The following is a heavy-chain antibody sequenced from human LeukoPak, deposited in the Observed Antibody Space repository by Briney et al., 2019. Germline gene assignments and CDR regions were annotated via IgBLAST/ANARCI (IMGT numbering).Heavy chain of an antibody. D-gene: IGHD6-13*01. CDR3: ARNSPYSSSWYNWNGGYYYMDV. J-gene: IGHJ6*03. V-gene: IGHV1-18*01. CDR2: ISTYNGNT. CDR1: GYTFTSYG. Sequence: ASVKVSCKTSGYTFTSYGISWVRQAPGQGLEWMGWISTYNGNTEYTQKFQGRVTMTTDTSTSTAYMELRSLRSDDTAVYYCARNSPYSSSWYNWNGGYYYMDVWGKGTTVTISS.